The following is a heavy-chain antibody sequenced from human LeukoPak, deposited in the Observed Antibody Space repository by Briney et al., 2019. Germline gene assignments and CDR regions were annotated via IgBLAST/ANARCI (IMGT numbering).Heavy chain of an antibody. CDR3: ARRAGAYSHPYDY. D-gene: IGHD4/OR15-4a*01. CDR1: GFSFTTYW. V-gene: IGHV3-53*01. J-gene: IGHJ4*02. CDR2: IYSDNT. Sequence: PGESLRLSCGASGFSFTTYWMGWVRQAPGKGLEWVSFIYSDNTHYSDSVKGRFTISRDNSKNTLYLQMNSLRAEDTAVYYCARRAGAYSHPYDYWGQGTLVTVSS.